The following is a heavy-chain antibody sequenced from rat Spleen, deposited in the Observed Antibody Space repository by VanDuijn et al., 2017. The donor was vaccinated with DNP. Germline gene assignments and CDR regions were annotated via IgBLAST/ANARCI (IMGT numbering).Heavy chain of an antibody. CDR3: ASRPPPTRGPFDY. CDR1: GYSITSNY. D-gene: IGHD1-4*01. J-gene: IGHJ2*01. CDR2: ISYSGST. V-gene: IGHV3-1*01. Sequence: EVQLQESGPGLVKPSQSLSLTCSVTGYSITSNYWGWIRKFPGDKMEWMGYISYSGSTAYNPSLKSRISITRDTSKNQFFLQLSSVTTEDTATYYCASRPPPTRGPFDYWGPGVMVTVSS.